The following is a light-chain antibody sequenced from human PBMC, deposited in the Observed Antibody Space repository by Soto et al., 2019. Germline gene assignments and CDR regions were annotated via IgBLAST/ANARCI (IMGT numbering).Light chain of an antibody. Sequence: EIMLTQSPGTLSLYPGEGATLSCRASQTISNNYLAWYQHKPGQAPRLLIYAASTRDTGIPDRFSGSGSGADFTLTVNRLEPEDFAVYYCQQYGTSPRTFGQGTKVEI. CDR3: QQYGTSPRT. CDR1: QTISNNY. CDR2: AAS. V-gene: IGKV3-20*01. J-gene: IGKJ1*01.